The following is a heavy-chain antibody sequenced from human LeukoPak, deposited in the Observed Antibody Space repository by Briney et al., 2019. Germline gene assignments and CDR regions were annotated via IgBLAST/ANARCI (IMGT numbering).Heavy chain of an antibody. Sequence: PSETLSLTCTVSGGSISSYYWSWIRQPPGKGLEWIGHIYYSGSTNYNPSLKSRVTISVDTSKNQFSLRLTSVTAADTAVYYCARVGGDLDYWGQGTLVTVSP. CDR3: ARVGGDLDY. V-gene: IGHV4-59*01. D-gene: IGHD2-21*02. J-gene: IGHJ4*02. CDR2: IYYSGST. CDR1: GGSISSYY.